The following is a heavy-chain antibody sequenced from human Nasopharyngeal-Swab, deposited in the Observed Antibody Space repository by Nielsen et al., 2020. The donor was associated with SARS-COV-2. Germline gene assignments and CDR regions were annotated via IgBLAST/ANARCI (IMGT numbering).Heavy chain of an antibody. CDR2: INNSGDT. V-gene: IGHV4-61*08. J-gene: IGHJ6*02. CDR1: GGSISSGDYY. CDR3: ARATMDV. Sequence: SETLSLTCTVSGGSISSGDYYWSWIRQSPQKGLEWIGEINNSGDTNYNPSLKSRITMSVDTSKNQFSLKLNSLTAADTAVYYCARATMDVWGQGTTVTVSS.